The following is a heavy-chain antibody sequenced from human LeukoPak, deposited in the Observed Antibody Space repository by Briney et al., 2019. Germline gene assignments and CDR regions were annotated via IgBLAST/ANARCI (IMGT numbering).Heavy chain of an antibody. CDR1: GGSFSGYY. CDR2: ISHSGST. V-gene: IGHV4-34*01. J-gene: IGHJ4*02. D-gene: IGHD1-26*01. CDR3: ALTWGDY. Sequence: SETLSLTCAVYGGSFSGYYWSWIRQPPGKGLEWIGEISHSGSTNYNPSLKSRVTISVDTSKNQFSLKLSSVTAADTAVYYCALTWGDYWGQGTLVTVSS.